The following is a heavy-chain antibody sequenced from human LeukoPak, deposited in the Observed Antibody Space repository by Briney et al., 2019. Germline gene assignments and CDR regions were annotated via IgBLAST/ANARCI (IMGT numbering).Heavy chain of an antibody. V-gene: IGHV4-39*07. CDR3: ARVDYGDFHCDY. D-gene: IGHD4-17*01. J-gene: IGHJ4*02. CDR2: IYYSGST. Sequence: SETLSLTCTVSGGSIRSYYWSWIRQPPGKGLEWIGSIYYSGSTYYNPSLKSRVTISVDTSKNQFSLKLSSVTAADTAVYYCARVDYGDFHCDYWGQGTLVTVSS. CDR1: GGSIRSYY.